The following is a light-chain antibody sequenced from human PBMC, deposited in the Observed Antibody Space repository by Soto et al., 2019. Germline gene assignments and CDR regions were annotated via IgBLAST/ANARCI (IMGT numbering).Light chain of an antibody. CDR1: QTISTW. V-gene: IGKV1-5*01. CDR3: QQYTNTNNPWM. CDR2: DAS. Sequence: DIQMTQSPSTLSASVGDRVTITCRASQTISTWMARYQQKPGKAPKLLVYDASTLQSGVASRFSGSGSGTEFTLIISGLQPDDSATYYCQQYTNTNNPWMFGQGTKVDIK. J-gene: IGKJ1*01.